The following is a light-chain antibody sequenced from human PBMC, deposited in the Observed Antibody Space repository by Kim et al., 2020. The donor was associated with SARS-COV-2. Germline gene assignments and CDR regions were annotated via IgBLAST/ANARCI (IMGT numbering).Light chain of an antibody. CDR1: SSNIGSNY. J-gene: IGLJ3*02. Sequence: QSVLTQPPSASGTPGQRVTISCSGSSSNIGSNYVYWYQQLPGTAPKLLIYRNNQRPSGAPDRFSGSKSGTSASLAISGLRSEDEADYYCAAWDDSLSGRVFGGGTQLTVL. V-gene: IGLV1-47*01. CDR3: AAWDDSLSGRV. CDR2: RNN.